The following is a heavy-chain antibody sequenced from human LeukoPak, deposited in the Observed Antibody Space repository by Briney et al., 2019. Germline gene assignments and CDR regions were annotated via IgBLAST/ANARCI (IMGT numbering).Heavy chain of an antibody. V-gene: IGHV3-11*05. J-gene: IGHJ4*02. CDR1: GFTFSDYY. Sequence: PGGSLRLSCAASGFTFSDYYMSWIRQAPGKGLEWVSYISGSSSSTVYADSVKGRFTISRDNAKNSLCLQMNSLRAEDTAVYYCARAERVGGDYWGQGTLVTVSS. D-gene: IGHD3-16*01. CDR2: ISGSSSST. CDR3: ARAERVGGDY.